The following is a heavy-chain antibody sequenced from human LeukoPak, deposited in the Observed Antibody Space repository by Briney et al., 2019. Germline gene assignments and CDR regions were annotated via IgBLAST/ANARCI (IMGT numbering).Heavy chain of an antibody. CDR2: IYYSGST. Sequence: PSETLSLTCTVAGGSISSSSYYWGWIRQPPGKGLEWIGSIYYSGSTYYNPSLKSRVTISVDTSKNQFSLKLSSVTAADTAVYYCARHPTYYYDSSGAGGQGTLVTVSS. D-gene: IGHD3-22*01. V-gene: IGHV4-39*01. J-gene: IGHJ4*02. CDR3: ARHPTYYYDSSGA. CDR1: GGSISSSSYY.